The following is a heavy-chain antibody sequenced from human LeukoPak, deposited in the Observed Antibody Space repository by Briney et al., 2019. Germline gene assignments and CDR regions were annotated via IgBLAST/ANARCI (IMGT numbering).Heavy chain of an antibody. V-gene: IGHV4-59*08. CDR1: GGSISSHY. CDR3: ARLKVTMVRGVPHYFDY. Sequence: SETLSLTCTVSGGSISSHYWSWIRQPPGKGLEWIGYIYYSGSTNYNPSLKSRVTISVDTSKNQFSLKLSSVTAADTAVYYCARLKVTMVRGVPHYFDYWGQGALVTVSS. CDR2: IYYSGST. D-gene: IGHD3-10*01. J-gene: IGHJ4*02.